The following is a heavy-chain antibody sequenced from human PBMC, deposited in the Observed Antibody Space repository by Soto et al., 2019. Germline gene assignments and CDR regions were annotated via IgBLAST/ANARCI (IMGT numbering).Heavy chain of an antibody. CDR1: GYTFTSYA. V-gene: IGHV1-3*01. Sequence: ASVTVSCKASGYTFTSYAMHWVRQAPGQRLEWMGWINAGNGNTKYSQKFQGRITITKDTTASTANKELSSLRTEDTAVYYCAKDYYDSSGYYPPALLFDYWG. CDR2: INAGNGNT. D-gene: IGHD3-22*01. CDR3: AKDYYDSSGYYPPALLFDY. J-gene: IGHJ4*01.